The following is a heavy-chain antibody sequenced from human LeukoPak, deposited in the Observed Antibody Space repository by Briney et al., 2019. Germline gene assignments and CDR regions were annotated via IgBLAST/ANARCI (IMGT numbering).Heavy chain of an antibody. D-gene: IGHD3-10*01. Sequence: PGGSLRLSCAASGFTFSSYGMHWVRQAPGKGLEWVAFIRYDGSNKYYADSVKGRFTISRDNSKNTLYLQMNSLRAEDTAVYYCASSRNMVRGVIGPLYYMDVWGKGTTVTISS. CDR1: GFTFSSYG. J-gene: IGHJ6*03. CDR3: ASSRNMVRGVIGPLYYMDV. CDR2: IRYDGSNK. V-gene: IGHV3-30*02.